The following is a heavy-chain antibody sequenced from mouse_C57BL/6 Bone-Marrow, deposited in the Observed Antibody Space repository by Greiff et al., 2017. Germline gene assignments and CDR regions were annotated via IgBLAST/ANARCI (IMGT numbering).Heavy chain of an antibody. CDR3: ARECYGSSSCAY. CDR1: GFTFSSYA. J-gene: IGHJ3*01. D-gene: IGHD1-1*01. V-gene: IGHV5-4*01. Sequence: EVHLVESGGGLVTPGGSLTLSCAASGFTFSSYALSWVRQTPEKRLEWVATISDGGSYTYYPDHVKGRFIISRDNAKHNLSLQMRHLKSEDTAMYNCARECYGSSSCAYWGQGTLVTVSA. CDR2: ISDGGSYT.